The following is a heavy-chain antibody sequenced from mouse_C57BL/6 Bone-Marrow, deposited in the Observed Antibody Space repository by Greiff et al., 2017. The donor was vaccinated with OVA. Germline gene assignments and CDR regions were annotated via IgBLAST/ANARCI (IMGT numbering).Heavy chain of an antibody. Sequence: EVLLVESGGDLVKPGGSLKLSCAASGFTFSSYGMSWVRQTPDQRLEWVATISSGGSYTYYPDSVKGRFTISRDNAKNTLYLQMSSLKSEDTAMYYCARGDDGYYNFDYWGQGTTLTVSS. CDR3: ARGDDGYYNFDY. D-gene: IGHD2-3*01. CDR2: ISSGGSYT. J-gene: IGHJ2*01. CDR1: GFTFSSYG. V-gene: IGHV5-6*01.